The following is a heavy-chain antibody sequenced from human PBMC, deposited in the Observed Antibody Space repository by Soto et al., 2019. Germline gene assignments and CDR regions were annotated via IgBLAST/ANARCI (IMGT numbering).Heavy chain of an antibody. CDR1: GFLFSSYT. CDR3: VRAGTMIRGVNY. V-gene: IGHV3-21*01. D-gene: IGHD3-10*01. CDR2: ISSRRDYI. J-gene: IGHJ4*02. Sequence: EVQLVESGGGLVKPGGSLRLSCAASGFLFSSYTMNWVRQAPGKGLEWVSSISSRRDYIYYADSVKGRFTISRDNAKNSLYLQMNSLRAEDTAVYYCVRAGTMIRGVNYWGQGTLVTVSS.